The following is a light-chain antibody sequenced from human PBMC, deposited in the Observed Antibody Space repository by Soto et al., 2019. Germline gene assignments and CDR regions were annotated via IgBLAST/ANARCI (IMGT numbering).Light chain of an antibody. CDR3: CSYAGSSTLV. J-gene: IGLJ1*01. V-gene: IGLV2-23*02. CDR2: EVS. Sequence: QSVLTPRASVSGSPGQSITISCTGTSSEVGSYNLVSWYQQHPGKAPKLMIYEVSKRPSGVSNRFSGSKSGNTASLTISGLQAEDEADYYCCSYAGSSTLVFGTGTKVTVL. CDR1: SSEVGSYNL.